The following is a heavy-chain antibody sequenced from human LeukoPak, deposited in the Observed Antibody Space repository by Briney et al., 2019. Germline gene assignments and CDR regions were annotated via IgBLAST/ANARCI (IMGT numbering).Heavy chain of an antibody. CDR1: GFTFGNYA. D-gene: IGHD1-26*01. V-gene: IGHV3-30-3*01. Sequence: GGSLRLSCAASGFTFGNYAIHWVRQAPGKGLEWVSFISHDGSDKYYADSVKGRFTISRDNSKNTLYLQMDSLRAEDTAVFYCARDRYSGSYGGYFDYWGQGTLVTVSS. CDR3: ARDRYSGSYGGYFDY. J-gene: IGHJ4*02. CDR2: ISHDGSDK.